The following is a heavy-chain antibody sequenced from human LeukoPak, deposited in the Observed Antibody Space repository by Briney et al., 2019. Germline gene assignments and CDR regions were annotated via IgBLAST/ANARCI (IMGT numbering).Heavy chain of an antibody. V-gene: IGHV3-23*01. D-gene: IGHD1-26*01. J-gene: IGHJ4*02. CDR2: ISGSGGST. Sequence: GGSLRLSCAASGFTFSSYSMNWVRQAPGKGLEWVSAISGSGGSTYYADSVKGRFTISRDNSKNTLYLQMNSLRAEDTAVYYCAKANHPVGATTPFDYWGQGTLVTVSS. CDR1: GFTFSSYS. CDR3: AKANHPVGATTPFDY.